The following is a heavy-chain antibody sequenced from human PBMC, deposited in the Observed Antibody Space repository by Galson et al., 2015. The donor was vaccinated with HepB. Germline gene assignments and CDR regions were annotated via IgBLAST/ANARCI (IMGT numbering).Heavy chain of an antibody. CDR2: ISGSGGST. V-gene: IGHV3-23*01. CDR3: AKERSGVVALDADAFDI. CDR1: GFTFSSYA. J-gene: IGHJ3*02. D-gene: IGHD2-15*01. Sequence: SLRLSCAASGFTFSSYAMSWVRQAPGKGLEWVSAISGSGGSTYYADSVKGRFTISRDNSKTTLYLQMNSLRAEDTAVYYCAKERSGVVALDADAFDIRAPGTTVTVSS.